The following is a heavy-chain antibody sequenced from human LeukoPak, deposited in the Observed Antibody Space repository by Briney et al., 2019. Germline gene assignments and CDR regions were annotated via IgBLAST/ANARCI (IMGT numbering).Heavy chain of an antibody. D-gene: IGHD4-23*01. J-gene: IGHJ4*02. CDR3: AKRAMVTSWLDY. CDR2: ISGSGGST. V-gene: IGHV3-23*01. Sequence: GGSLRLSCAASGFNFSSYAMSWVRQAPGKGLAWVSAISGSGGSTYYADSVKGRFTISRDNSKNTLYLQMNSMRTEDTAVYYCAKRAMVTSWLDYWGQGTLVTVSS. CDR1: GFNFSSYA.